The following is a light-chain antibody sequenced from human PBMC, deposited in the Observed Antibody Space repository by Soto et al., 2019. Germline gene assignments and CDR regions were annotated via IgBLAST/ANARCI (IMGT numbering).Light chain of an antibody. CDR1: SSDIGTYDY. J-gene: IGLJ3*02. Sequence: QSALTQPASVSGSPGQSITISCTGTSSDIGTYDYVSWYQQHPGKAPKLMIYEVINRPSGISNRFSGSKSGNTASLTISGLQAEDEADYYCSSYTTSSPLEVFGGGTKVTVL. CDR2: EVI. V-gene: IGLV2-14*01. CDR3: SSYTTSSPLEV.